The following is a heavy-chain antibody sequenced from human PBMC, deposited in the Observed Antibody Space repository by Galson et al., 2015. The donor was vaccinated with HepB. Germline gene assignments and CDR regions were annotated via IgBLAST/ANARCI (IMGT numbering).Heavy chain of an antibody. Sequence: SVKVSCKASGYTFTSYYMHWVRQAPGQGLEWMGIINPSGGSTSYAQKLQGRVTMTRDTSTSTVYMELSSLRSEDTAVYYCARDRTGSSGWSGPGVYWGQGTLVTVSS. V-gene: IGHV1-46*04. D-gene: IGHD6-19*01. CDR1: GYTFTSYY. J-gene: IGHJ4*02. CDR2: INPSGGST. CDR3: ARDRTGSSGWSGPGVY.